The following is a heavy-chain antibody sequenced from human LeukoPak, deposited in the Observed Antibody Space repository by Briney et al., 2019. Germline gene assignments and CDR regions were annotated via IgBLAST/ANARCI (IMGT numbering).Heavy chain of an antibody. CDR1: GGSINSYY. J-gene: IGHJ3*01. D-gene: IGHD1-1*01. Sequence: PSQTLSLTCTVSGGSINSYYWNWIRQPPGKGLELIGYIYYSGSPTYNPSLKSRVTISVDTSKNQFSLQLSSVTAADTAVYYCAGDVMSTALDAFDVWGQGTMVTVSS. CDR2: IYYSGSP. CDR3: AGDVMSTALDAFDV. V-gene: IGHV4-59*01.